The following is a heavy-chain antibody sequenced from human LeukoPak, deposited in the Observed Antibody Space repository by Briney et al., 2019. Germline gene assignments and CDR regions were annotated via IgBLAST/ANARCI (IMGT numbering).Heavy chain of an antibody. CDR2: IYWDDDK. CDR1: GFSLSTSGVG. V-gene: IGHV2-5*02. Sequence: SGPTLVKPTQTLTLTCTFSGFSLSTSGVGVSWIRQPPGKALEWLALIYWDDDKRYSPSLKSRLTITKDTSKNQVVLTMTNMDPVDTATYYCAHMHIQLWFGVRSHFDYWGQGTLVTVSS. J-gene: IGHJ4*02. D-gene: IGHD5-18*01. CDR3: AHMHIQLWFGVRSHFDY.